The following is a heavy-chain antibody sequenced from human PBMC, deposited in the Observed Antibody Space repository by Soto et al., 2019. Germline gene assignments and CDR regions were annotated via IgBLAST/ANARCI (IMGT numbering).Heavy chain of an antibody. CDR3: ARDFLDKASNWFDP. CDR1: GFTFRNYA. Sequence: QVPLVESGGGVVQPGRSLRLSCAASGFTFRNYAMHWVRQAPGKGLEWVAIISKNGGEIHYTDSVKGRFTISRDNSRNTLYLQMNGLRPEDTAVYHCARDFLDKASNWFDPWGQGTLVTVSS. J-gene: IGHJ5*02. CDR2: ISKNGGEI. V-gene: IGHV3-30-3*01. D-gene: IGHD3-3*01.